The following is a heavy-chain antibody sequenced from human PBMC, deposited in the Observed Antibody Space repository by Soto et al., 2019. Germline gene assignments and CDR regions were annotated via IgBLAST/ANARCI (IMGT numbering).Heavy chain of an antibody. D-gene: IGHD3-22*01. CDR2: ISAYNGNT. J-gene: IGHJ4*02. CDR3: ARASDYYDSSGYSDPLGYFDY. V-gene: IGHV1-18*01. CDR1: GYTFTSYG. Sequence: GASVKVSCKASGYTFTSYGISWVRQAPGQGLEWMGWISAYNGNTNYAQKLQGRVTMTTDTSTSTAYMELRSLRSDDTAVYYCARASDYYDSSGYSDPLGYFDYWGQGTLVTVSS.